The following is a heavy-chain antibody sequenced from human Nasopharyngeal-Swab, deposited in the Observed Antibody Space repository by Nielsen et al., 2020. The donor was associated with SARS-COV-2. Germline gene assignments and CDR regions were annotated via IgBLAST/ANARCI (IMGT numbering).Heavy chain of an antibody. CDR3: ARDLGGGYCTTTNCPGS. CDR2: TEIGGTT. D-gene: IGHD2-2*01. Sequence: GSLRLSCAVSGLTVSSTYMSWVRQAPGKGLEWVSVTEIGGTTHYADSVKGRFSISRDSSTNTLYLQMSNVRAEDTAVYYCARDLGGGYCTTTNCPGSWGQGTLVTVSS. J-gene: IGHJ1*01. CDR1: GLTVSSTY. V-gene: IGHV3-53*01.